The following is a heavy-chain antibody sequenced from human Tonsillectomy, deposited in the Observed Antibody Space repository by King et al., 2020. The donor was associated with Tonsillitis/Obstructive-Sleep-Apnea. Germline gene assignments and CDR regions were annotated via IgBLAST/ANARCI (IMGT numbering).Heavy chain of an antibody. CDR3: VGVVYKYYYYYMDV. Sequence: QLQESGPGLVKPSETLSLTCTVSGGSISSSSYYWGWIRQPPGKGLEWIGSIYYSGSTYYNPSLKSRVTISVDTSKNQFSLKLSSVTAADTAVYYCVGVVYKYYYYYMDVWGKGTTVTVSS. CDR1: GGSISSSSYY. V-gene: IGHV4-39*01. CDR2: IYYSGST. D-gene: IGHD2-8*02. J-gene: IGHJ6*03.